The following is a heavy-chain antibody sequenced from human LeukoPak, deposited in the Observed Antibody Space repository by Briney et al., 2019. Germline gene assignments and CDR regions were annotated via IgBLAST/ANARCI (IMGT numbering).Heavy chain of an antibody. CDR2: ISYDGSNK. J-gene: IGHJ4*02. D-gene: IGHD1-26*01. Sequence: PGGGLRISCAATGFTLSSYAMHPVRPAPGKGVGWVAVISYDGSNKYYADSVKGRFTISRDNSKNTLYLQMNSLRAEDTAVYYCARAVGATRDDYWGQGTLVTVSS. CDR3: ARAVGATRDDY. CDR1: GFTLSSYA. V-gene: IGHV3-30-3*01.